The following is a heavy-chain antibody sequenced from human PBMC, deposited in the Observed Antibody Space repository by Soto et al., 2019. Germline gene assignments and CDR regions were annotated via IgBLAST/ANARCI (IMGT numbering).Heavy chain of an antibody. CDR3: EGESGGNGRNEDY. J-gene: IGHJ4*02. Sequence: SETLSLTCTVSGDTITGFSWNWIRQSAGKGLECIGRISTTGNTHYNPSLESRVTMSLDTSKNQFSLKLTSVTATDTAVYYCEGESGGNGRNEDYGGQGPLVPV. CDR1: GDTITGFS. D-gene: IGHD1-1*01. CDR2: ISTTGNT. V-gene: IGHV4-4*07.